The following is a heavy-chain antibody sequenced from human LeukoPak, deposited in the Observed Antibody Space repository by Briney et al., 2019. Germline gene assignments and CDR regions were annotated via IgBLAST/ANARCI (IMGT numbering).Heavy chain of an antibody. CDR1: GFTFSTYG. CDR2: ISGSGGST. V-gene: IGHV3-43*02. Sequence: GGSLRLSCSASGFTFSTYGMNWVRQAPGKGLEWVSAISGSGGSTYYADSVKGRFTISRDNSKNSQYLQMNSLRAEDTALYYCAKDIRPSVVVAAYYFDYWGQGTLVTVSS. CDR3: AKDIRPSVVVAAYYFDY. J-gene: IGHJ4*02. D-gene: IGHD2-15*01.